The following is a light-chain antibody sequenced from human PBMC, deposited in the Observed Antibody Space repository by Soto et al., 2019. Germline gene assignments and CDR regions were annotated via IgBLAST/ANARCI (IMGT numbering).Light chain of an antibody. CDR3: QQRSKWPRT. CDR2: EAS. Sequence: EIVLTQSPSTLSLSPGERATLSCRASQSVGSYLAWYQQKPGQAPRLLIYEASKRATGIPARFSGSGSGTDFTLTISSLEPEDFAVYYCQQRSKWPRTFGQGTKVDIK. V-gene: IGKV3-11*01. CDR1: QSVGSY. J-gene: IGKJ1*01.